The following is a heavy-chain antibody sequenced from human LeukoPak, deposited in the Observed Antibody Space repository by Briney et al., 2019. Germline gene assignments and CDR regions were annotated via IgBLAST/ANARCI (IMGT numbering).Heavy chain of an antibody. CDR3: AKGPEYSYGYYYYMDV. D-gene: IGHD5-18*01. V-gene: IGHV3-23*01. CDR1: GFTFSSYA. Sequence: GGSLRLSCAASGFTFSSYAMSWVRQAPGKGLEWVSVISGSGGSTYYADSVKGRFTISRDNSKNTLYLQMNSLRAEDTAVYYCAKGPEYSYGYYYYMDVWGKGTTVTVSS. J-gene: IGHJ6*03. CDR2: ISGSGGST.